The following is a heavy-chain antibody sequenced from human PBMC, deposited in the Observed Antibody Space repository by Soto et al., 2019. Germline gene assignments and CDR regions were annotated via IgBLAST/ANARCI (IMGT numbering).Heavy chain of an antibody. V-gene: IGHV4-39*01. CDR3: ARLAGYCSGTSCYGYYGMDV. D-gene: IGHD2-2*01. CDR2: FHYSGRT. CDR1: GGSNRCFPYY. Sequence: SLETLPLTCSGSGGSNRCFPYYWGWICPPPGKGLEWIGTFHYSGRTYYSPSLESRVTISVDTSKNQFSLKVSSVTAADTAVFYCARLAGYCSGTSCYGYYGMDVWGQGTTVT. J-gene: IGHJ6*02.